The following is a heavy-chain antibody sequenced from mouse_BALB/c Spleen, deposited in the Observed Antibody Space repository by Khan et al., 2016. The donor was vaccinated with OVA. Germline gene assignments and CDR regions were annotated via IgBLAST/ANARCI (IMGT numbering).Heavy chain of an antibody. CDR2: INPSSNYT. V-gene: IGHV1-7*01. CDR1: GYTFTSYW. CDR3: ARDRIDY. Sequence: VQLQQSGAELAKPGASVKMSCKASGYTFTSYWVHWVKQRPGQGLEWIGYINPSSNYTDYNQNFKDKATLTADKSSSTAYMQLSSLTSEDSAVYYCARDRIDYWGQGTTLTVSS. J-gene: IGHJ2*01.